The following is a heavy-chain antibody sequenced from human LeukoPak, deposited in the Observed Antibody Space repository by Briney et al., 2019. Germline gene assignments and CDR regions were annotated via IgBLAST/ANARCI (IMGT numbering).Heavy chain of an antibody. J-gene: IGHJ6*03. D-gene: IGHD2-21*02. V-gene: IGHV1-2*02. CDR3: ARGVTARGFYYYMDA. CDR2: INPNSGGT. CDR1: GYTFTGYY. Sequence: ASVKVSCKASGYTFTGYYIHWVRQAPGQGLEWMGWINPNSGGTNYAQEFQGRVTMTRDTSISTAYMELSSLRPDDTAVYSCARGVTARGFYYYMDAWGNGTTVTISS.